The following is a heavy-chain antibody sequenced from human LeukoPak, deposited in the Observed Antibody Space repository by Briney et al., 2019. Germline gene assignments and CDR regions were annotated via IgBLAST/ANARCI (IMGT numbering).Heavy chain of an antibody. CDR1: GFTFSSYA. Sequence: GGSLRLACAASGFTFSSYAMNWVRQAPGKGLEWVSAISVSGSTTYYADSVKGWFTISRDNSKNTLFLQMNSLTAEDTAIYSCARPRLEYCSGGSCFDAFDIWGQGTMVTVSS. D-gene: IGHD2-15*01. CDR3: ARPRLEYCSGGSCFDAFDI. V-gene: IGHV3-23*01. J-gene: IGHJ3*02. CDR2: ISVSGSTT.